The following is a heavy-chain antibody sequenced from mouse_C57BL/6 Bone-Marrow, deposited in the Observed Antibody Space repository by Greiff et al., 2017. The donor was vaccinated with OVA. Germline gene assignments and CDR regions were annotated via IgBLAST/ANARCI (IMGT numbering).Heavy chain of an antibody. Sequence: QVQLQQPGAELVRPGSSVKLSCKASGYTFTSYWMHWVKQRPIQGLEWIGNIDPSDSETHYNQKFKDKATLTVDKSSSTAYMELRSLTSEDSAVYFCAGITTVVALNWYFDVWGTGTTVTVSS. D-gene: IGHD1-1*01. V-gene: IGHV1-52*01. CDR3: AGITTVVALNWYFDV. CDR2: IDPSDSET. J-gene: IGHJ1*03. CDR1: GYTFTSYW.